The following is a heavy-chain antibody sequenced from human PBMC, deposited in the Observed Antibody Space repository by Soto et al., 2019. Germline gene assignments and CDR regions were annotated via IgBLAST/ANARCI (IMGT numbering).Heavy chain of an antibody. V-gene: IGHV3-33*01. CDR3: ARAQTSVVIPDY. J-gene: IGHJ4*02. CDR2: IWYDGSNK. Sequence: PGGSLRLSCAASGFTFSSYGMHWVRQAPGKGLEWVAVIWYDGSNKYYADSVKGRFTISRDNSKNTLYLQMNSLRAEDTAVYYCARAQTSVVIPDYCGQGTLVTVYS. CDR1: GFTFSSYG. D-gene: IGHD2-2*01.